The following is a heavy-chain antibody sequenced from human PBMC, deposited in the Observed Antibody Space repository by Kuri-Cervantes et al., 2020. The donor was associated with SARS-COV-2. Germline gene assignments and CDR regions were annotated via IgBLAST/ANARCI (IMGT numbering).Heavy chain of an antibody. J-gene: IGHJ4*02. CDR1: NDSINNNLYY. CDR2: IYYTGNT. V-gene: IGHV4-39*07. Sequence: SETLSLTCTVSNDSINNNLYYWAWIRQPPGKGLEWIATIYYTGNTYYSPSLKSRVTISVDTSKNQFSLKLSSVTASDTAVYYCARGRRGITMVRGVTAHFDYWGQGTLVTVSS. D-gene: IGHD3-10*01. CDR3: ARGRRGITMVRGVTAHFDY.